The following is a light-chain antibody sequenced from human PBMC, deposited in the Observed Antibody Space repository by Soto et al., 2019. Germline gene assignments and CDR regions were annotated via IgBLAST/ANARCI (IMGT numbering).Light chain of an antibody. CDR3: QQRSNWHFT. V-gene: IGKV3-11*01. J-gene: IGKJ3*01. CDR1: QSVSSY. CDR2: DAS. Sequence: EIVLTQSPATLSLSPGERATLSCRASQSVSSYLAWYQQKPGQAPRLLIYDASNRATGIPARCSGSGSGTDFTLTISSLEPEDFSVYYCQQRSNWHFTFGPGTKVDIK.